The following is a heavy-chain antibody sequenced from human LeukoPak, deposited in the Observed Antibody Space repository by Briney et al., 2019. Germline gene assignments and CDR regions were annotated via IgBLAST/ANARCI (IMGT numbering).Heavy chain of an antibody. CDR3: ARSGGIAVAGSFDY. J-gene: IGHJ4*02. CDR2: IYHSGST. D-gene: IGHD6-19*01. V-gene: IGHV4-4*02. Sequence: GTLSLTCAVSGGSISSSNWWSWVRQPPGKGLEWIGEIYHSGSTNYNPSLKSRVTISVDKSKNQFSLKLSSVTAADTAVYYCARSGGIAVAGSFDYWGQGTLVTVSS. CDR1: GGSISSSNW.